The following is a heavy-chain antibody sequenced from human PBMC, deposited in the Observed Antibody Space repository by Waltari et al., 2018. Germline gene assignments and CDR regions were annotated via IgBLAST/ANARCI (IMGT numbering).Heavy chain of an antibody. CDR3: ARSLSGIAVAGTVDY. D-gene: IGHD6-19*01. CDR2: INPSGGST. CDR1: GYTFTSYY. Sequence: QVQLVQSGAEVKKPGASVKVSCKASGYTFTSYYMHWVRQAPGQGLEWMGIINPSGGSTSYAQKFQGRVTMTRDTSTSTVYMELSSLRSEDTAVYYCARSLSGIAVAGTVDYWGQGTLVTVSS. J-gene: IGHJ4*02. V-gene: IGHV1-46*01.